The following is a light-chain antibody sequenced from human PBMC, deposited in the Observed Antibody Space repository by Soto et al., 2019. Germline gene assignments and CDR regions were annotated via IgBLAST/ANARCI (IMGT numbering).Light chain of an antibody. CDR1: GSDVGGYNY. CDR2: DVS. CDR3: SSYTSSSTVV. J-gene: IGLJ2*01. Sequence: QSVLTQPASVSGSPGQSITISCTGTGSDVGGYNYVSWYQQHPGKAPKLMIYDVSNRPSGVSNRFSGSQSGNTSSLTISGLQAEDEADNYCSSYTSSSTVVFGGGTQLTVL. V-gene: IGLV2-14*01.